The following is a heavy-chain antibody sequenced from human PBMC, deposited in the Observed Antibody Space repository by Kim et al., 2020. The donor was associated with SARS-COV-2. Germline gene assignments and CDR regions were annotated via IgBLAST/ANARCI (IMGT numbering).Heavy chain of an antibody. CDR2: IWYDGSNE. CDR1: GFTFSSYG. CDR3: ARGIPSSSWFVYYGMDV. Sequence: GGSLRLSCAASGFTFSSYGMHWVRQAPGKGLEWVAVIWYDGSNEYYADSVKGRFTISRDNSKNTLYLQMNSLRAEDTAVYYCARGIPSSSWFVYYGMDVWGQGTTVTVSS. D-gene: IGHD6-13*01. V-gene: IGHV3-33*01. J-gene: IGHJ6*02.